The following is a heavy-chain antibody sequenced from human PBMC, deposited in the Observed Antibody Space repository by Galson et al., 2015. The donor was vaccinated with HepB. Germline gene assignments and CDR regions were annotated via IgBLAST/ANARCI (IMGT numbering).Heavy chain of an antibody. Sequence: SLRLSCAASGFTFSKYEMNWVRQAPGKGLEWVSYISRNGSTIYYADSVKGRFTMSRDNAKDSLYLHMNGLRAEDTALYYCAREEAALDYGDYWGYWGQGTLVTVSS. D-gene: IGHD4-17*01. CDR3: AREEAALDYGDYWGY. V-gene: IGHV3-48*03. CDR2: ISRNGSTI. CDR1: GFTFSKYE. J-gene: IGHJ4*02.